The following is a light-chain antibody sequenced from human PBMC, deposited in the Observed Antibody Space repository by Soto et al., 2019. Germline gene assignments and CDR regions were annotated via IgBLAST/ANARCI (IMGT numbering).Light chain of an antibody. Sequence: AIRMTQSPSSLSASTGDRDTITCRASQAIGSYLAWYQQKPGKAPKLLIYVASTLQSGVPSRFSGSGSGTDFTLTISCLQSEDFATYYCQQYQSYPWTFGQGTKVEI. CDR2: VAS. V-gene: IGKV1-8*01. CDR1: QAIGSY. J-gene: IGKJ1*01. CDR3: QQYQSYPWT.